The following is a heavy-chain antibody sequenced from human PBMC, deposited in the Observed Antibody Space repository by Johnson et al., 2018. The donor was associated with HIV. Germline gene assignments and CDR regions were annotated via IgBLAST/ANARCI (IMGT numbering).Heavy chain of an antibody. CDR2: ISSSGSTI. J-gene: IGHJ3*02. V-gene: IGHV3-11*04. Sequence: QVQLVESGGGLVKPGGSLRLSCAASGFTFSDYYMSWIRQAPGKGLEWVSYISSSGSTIYYADSVKGRFTVSRDNSKNTLFLQMNGLRAEDTAVYYCARSSGSYLDDAFDIWGQGTMVTVSS. CDR3: ARSSGSYLDDAFDI. D-gene: IGHD1-26*01. CDR1: GFTFSDYY.